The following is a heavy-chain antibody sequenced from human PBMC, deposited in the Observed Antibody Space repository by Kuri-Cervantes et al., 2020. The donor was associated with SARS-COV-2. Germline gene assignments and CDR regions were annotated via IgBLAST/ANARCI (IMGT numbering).Heavy chain of an antibody. CDR2: IFPSGSTK. J-gene: IGHJ3*02. D-gene: IGHD1-14*01. CDR3: AAKPPGVNDAFDI. CDR1: GFIFSDYY. Sequence: GESLKISCTASGFIFSDYYVTWIRQAPGKGPEWVSNIFPSGSTKYYADSVKGRFTISRDNAKNSLYLQMNSLRAEDTAVYYCAAKPPGVNDAFDIWGQGTMVTVSS. V-gene: IGHV3-11*04.